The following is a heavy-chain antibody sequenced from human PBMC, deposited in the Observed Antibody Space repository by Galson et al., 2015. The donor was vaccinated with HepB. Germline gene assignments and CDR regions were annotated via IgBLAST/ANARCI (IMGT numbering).Heavy chain of an antibody. J-gene: IGHJ4*02. CDR2: TYYRSKWYN. V-gene: IGHV6-1*01. Sequence: CAISGDSVSSNSAAWNWLRQSPSRGLEWLRRTYYRSKWYNDYTVSVKSRITIKPDTSKNLFSLHLNSVTPEDTAVYYCARDRDTAMVEGFDYWGQGTLVTVSS. CDR1: GDSVSSNSAA. D-gene: IGHD5-18*01. CDR3: ARDRDTAMVEGFDY.